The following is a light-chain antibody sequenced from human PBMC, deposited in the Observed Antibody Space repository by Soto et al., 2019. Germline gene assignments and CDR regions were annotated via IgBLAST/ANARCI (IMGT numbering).Light chain of an antibody. Sequence: EVVLTQSPGTLSLSPGETATLSCRASRSVTSPFLAWYQQKPGQAPRLLISGASSRATGIPDRFSGSGSGTDFTLTISRLEPEDCAVYYCQQYGSSPPWTFGQGTKV. CDR2: GAS. CDR1: RSVTSPF. CDR3: QQYGSSPPWT. J-gene: IGKJ1*01. V-gene: IGKV3-20*01.